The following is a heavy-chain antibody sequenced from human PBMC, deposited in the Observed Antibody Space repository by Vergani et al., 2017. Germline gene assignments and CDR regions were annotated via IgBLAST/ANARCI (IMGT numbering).Heavy chain of an antibody. CDR1: GFTFDTYT. CDR3: TTAWGLYYLHGEYFQY. V-gene: IGHV3-23*01. CDR2: ISSGGGDI. D-gene: IGHD3-10*01. Sequence: EVQLLESGGGLVQPGGSRRLSCAGAGFTFDTYTMAYVRQAPGKGLEWVATISSGGGDIFYADSVKGRITISRDNSKNTLFLQMNSLKDDDTAVYYCTTAWGLYYLHGEYFQYWGRGTLVSVSS. J-gene: IGHJ1*01.